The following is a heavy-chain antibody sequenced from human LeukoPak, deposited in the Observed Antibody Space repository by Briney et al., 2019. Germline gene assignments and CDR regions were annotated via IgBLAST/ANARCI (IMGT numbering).Heavy chain of an antibody. V-gene: IGHV3-74*01. CDR1: GFTFNSHW. CDR2: ISADGSST. CDR3: GRDGQGSTPLDY. Sequence: GGSLRLSCAASGFTFNSHWMHWVRQAPGRGLVWVSGISADGSSTRYADSVNGRFTISRDNDKNTLYLQMNNLRAEDTAVYYCGRDGQGSTPLDYWGQGTLVTVSS. D-gene: IGHD1-26*01. J-gene: IGHJ4*02.